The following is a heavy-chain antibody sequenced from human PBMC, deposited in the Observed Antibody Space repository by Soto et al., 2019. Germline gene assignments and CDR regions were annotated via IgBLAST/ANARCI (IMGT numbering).Heavy chain of an antibody. J-gene: IGHJ5*02. Sequence: SETLSLTCTVSGGSISSSSYYWGWIRQPPGKGLEWIGYIYYSGSTNYNPSLKSRVTISVDTSKNQFSLKLSSVTAADTAVYYCARGGFLDPFDPWGQGTLVTVSS. D-gene: IGHD3-3*01. CDR2: IYYSGST. V-gene: IGHV4-61*05. CDR3: ARGGFLDPFDP. CDR1: GGSISSSSYY.